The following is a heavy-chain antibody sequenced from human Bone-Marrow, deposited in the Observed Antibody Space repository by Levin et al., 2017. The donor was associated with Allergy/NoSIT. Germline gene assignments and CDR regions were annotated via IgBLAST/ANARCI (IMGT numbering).Heavy chain of an antibody. CDR1: GFSLSTSGVA. CDR3: AHRLLDSSDYRRDFLDY. J-gene: IGHJ4*02. V-gene: IGHV2-5*02. D-gene: IGHD4-11*01. Sequence: SGPTLVKPAQTLTLTCTLSGFSLSTSGVAVGWIRQPPGKALEWLALIYWDGDKRYTPSLKNRLTLSTDTSGNEVVLAMTTMDPVDTATYYCAHRLLDSSDYRRDFLDYWGQGILVTVSS. CDR2: IYWDGDK.